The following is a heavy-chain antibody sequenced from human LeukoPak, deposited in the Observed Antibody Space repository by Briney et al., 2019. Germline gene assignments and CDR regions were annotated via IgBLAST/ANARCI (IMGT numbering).Heavy chain of an antibody. CDR1: GFTFSSYA. CDR3: AKGKFTDWYLDY. J-gene: IGHJ4*02. Sequence: GGSLRLSCAASGFTFSSYAMTWVRQAPGKGLEWVSALTGSGGSTHYADSVKGRFTISRDNSKNTLYLQMNSLRAEDTALYYCAKGKFTDWYLDYWGQGTLVTVSS. CDR2: LTGSGGST. V-gene: IGHV3-23*01. D-gene: IGHD3-9*01.